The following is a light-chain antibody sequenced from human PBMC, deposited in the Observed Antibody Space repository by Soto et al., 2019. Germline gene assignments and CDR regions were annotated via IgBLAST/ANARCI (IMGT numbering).Light chain of an antibody. CDR2: EVT. CDR3: SSYAGSNKEV. J-gene: IGLJ2*01. CDR1: SSDVGGYNY. V-gene: IGLV2-8*01. Sequence: QSVLTQPPSASGSPGQSVTISCTGTSSDVGGYNYVSWYQQHPGKAPKLMIYEVTTRPSGVPDRFSGSKSGNTASLTVSGLQAEDEADYYCSSYAGSNKEVFGGGTKLTVL.